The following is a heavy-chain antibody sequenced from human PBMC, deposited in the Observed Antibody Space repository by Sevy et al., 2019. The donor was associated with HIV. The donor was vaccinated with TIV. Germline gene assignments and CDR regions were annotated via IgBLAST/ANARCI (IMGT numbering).Heavy chain of an antibody. V-gene: IGHV1-46*03. CDR3: ARDRGVTMVPQR. CDR2: INPNGVST. D-gene: IGHD3-10*01. Sequence: ASVKVSCKASGYIFTSYYMHWVRQAPGQGLEWMGIINPNGVSTSYAQKFQGRVTMTRETSTSTVYMELSSLRSEDTAVYYCARDRGVTMVPQRWGQGTLVTVSS. CDR1: GYIFTSYY. J-gene: IGHJ1*01.